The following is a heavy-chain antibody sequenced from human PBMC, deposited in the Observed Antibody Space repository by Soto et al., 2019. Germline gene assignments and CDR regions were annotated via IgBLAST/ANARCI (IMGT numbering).Heavy chain of an antibody. D-gene: IGHD5-12*01. CDR3: GRTLSGYDSGSVY. V-gene: IGHV3-48*03. CDR2: IYSSGSPT. CDR1: GFTFSNYE. J-gene: IGHJ4*02. Sequence: PGGSLRLSCAASGFTFSNYEMNWVRQAPGKGLEWVSYIYSSGSPTFYANSVKGRFTISRDNARNSLYLQMNNLRAEDTAVYYCGRTLSGYDSGSVYWGPGTLVAVSS.